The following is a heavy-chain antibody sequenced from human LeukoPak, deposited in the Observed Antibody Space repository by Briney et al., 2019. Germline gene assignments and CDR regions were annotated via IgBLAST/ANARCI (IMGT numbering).Heavy chain of an antibody. V-gene: IGHV4-34*01. D-gene: IGHD3-3*01. CDR2: INHSGST. J-gene: IGHJ5*02. Sequence: SETLSLTCAVYGGSFSGYYWSWIRQPPGKGLEWIGEINHSGSTNYNPSLKSRVTISVDTSKNQFSLKLSSVTAADTAVYYCARDTYYDFWSCFGGYNWFDPWGQGTLVTVSS. CDR1: GGSFSGYY. CDR3: ARDTYYDFWSCFGGYNWFDP.